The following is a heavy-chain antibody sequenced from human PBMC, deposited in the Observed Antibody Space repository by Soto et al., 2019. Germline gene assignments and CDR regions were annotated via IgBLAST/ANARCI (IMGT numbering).Heavy chain of an antibody. CDR1: GFTFSSYW. Sequence: HPGGSLRLSCAASGFTFSSYWMHWVRQAPGKGLVWVSRINSDGSSTSYADSVKGRFTISRDNAKNTLYLQMNSLRAEDAAVYYCARDQLRLGEFSGMDVWGQGTTVTVSS. D-gene: IGHD3-16*01. CDR3: ARDQLRLGEFSGMDV. V-gene: IGHV3-74*01. J-gene: IGHJ6*02. CDR2: INSDGSST.